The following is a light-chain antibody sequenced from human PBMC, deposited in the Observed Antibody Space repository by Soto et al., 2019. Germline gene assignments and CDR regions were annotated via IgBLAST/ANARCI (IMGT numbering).Light chain of an antibody. J-gene: IGKJ1*01. V-gene: IGKV1-5*01. CDR1: QSISSW. Sequence: IQMTQSPSTLSASVGDRVTITCRASQSISSWLAWYQQKPGKAPKVLIYDASSLESGVPSRFSGSGSGTEFTLTISSLQPEDFGIYYCQQYENYWTFGQGTKVDIK. CDR2: DAS. CDR3: QQYENYWT.